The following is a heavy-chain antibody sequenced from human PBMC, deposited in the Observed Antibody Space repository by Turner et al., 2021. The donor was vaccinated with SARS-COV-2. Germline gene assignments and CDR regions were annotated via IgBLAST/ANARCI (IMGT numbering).Heavy chain of an antibody. V-gene: IGHV3-30*04. J-gene: IGHJ4*02. CDR3: ARSRGGSYVGGFDY. D-gene: IGHD1-26*01. CDR1: GFTFSTYA. CDR2: ISYDGSNE. Sequence: QVQLVESGGGVVQPGRSLSLSCAASGFTFSTYAMHWVRQAPGKGLEWVAVISYDGSNEYSADSVKGRFTISRDNSKNTLYLQMISLRAEDTAVYYCARSRGGSYVGGFDYWGQGTLVIVSS.